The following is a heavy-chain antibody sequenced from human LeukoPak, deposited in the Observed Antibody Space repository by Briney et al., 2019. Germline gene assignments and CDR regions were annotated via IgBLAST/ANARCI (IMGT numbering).Heavy chain of an antibody. Sequence: SETLSLTCTVSGGSISSSSYYWGWIRQPPGKGLEWIGSIYYSGSTYYNPALKSRVPISVDTSKNQFSLKLSSVTAADTAVYYCAREPTTPGDSDYDAPDYYYMDVWGRGTTVTVSS. J-gene: IGHJ6*03. CDR2: IYYSGST. V-gene: IGHV4-39*07. CDR1: GGSISSSSYY. CDR3: AREPTTPGDSDYDAPDYYYMDV. D-gene: IGHD5-12*01.